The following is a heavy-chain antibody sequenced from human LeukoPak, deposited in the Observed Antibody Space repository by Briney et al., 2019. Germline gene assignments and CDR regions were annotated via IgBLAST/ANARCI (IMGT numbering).Heavy chain of an antibody. J-gene: IGHJ5*02. V-gene: IGHV3-7*01. D-gene: IGHD1-26*01. CDR3: ARDRWELLGL. CDR1: GFSMSIHW. CDR2: INPDGSGQ. Sequence: PGGSLRLSCVVSGFSMSIHWMSWVRQAPGKGLEWVADINPDGSGQYLVDSVKGRFTISRDNAKNLQFLQMNYLRVEDTAVYYCARDRWELLGLWGQGALVTVSS.